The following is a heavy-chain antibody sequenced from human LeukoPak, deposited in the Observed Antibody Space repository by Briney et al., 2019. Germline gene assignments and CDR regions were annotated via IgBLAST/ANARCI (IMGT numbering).Heavy chain of an antibody. CDR1: GGSFSGYY. V-gene: IGHV4-34*01. J-gene: IGHJ4*02. CDR2: INHSGST. Sequence: SETLSLTCAVYGGSFSGYYWSWIRQPPGKGLEWIGEINHSGSTNYNPSLKSRVTISVDTSKNQFSLKLSSVTAADTAVYYRARDATGLGNYFNYWGQRTLVTVSS. CDR3: ARDATGLGNYFNY. D-gene: IGHD7-27*01.